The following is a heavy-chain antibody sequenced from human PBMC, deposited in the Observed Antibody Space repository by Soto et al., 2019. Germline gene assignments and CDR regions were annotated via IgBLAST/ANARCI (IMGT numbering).Heavy chain of an antibody. D-gene: IGHD1-26*01. J-gene: IGHJ4*02. CDR2: IIPIFGTA. Sequence: QVQLVQSGAEVKKPGSSVKVSCKASGGTFSSYSINWVRQAPGQGLAWMGEIIPIFGTANYAQKFQGRVTITADETTSTAYMELSSLGAEDTAGYYCARDGGRHSGGIDYWGQGTLVNVSS. V-gene: IGHV1-69*01. CDR1: GGTFSSYS. CDR3: ARDGGRHSGGIDY.